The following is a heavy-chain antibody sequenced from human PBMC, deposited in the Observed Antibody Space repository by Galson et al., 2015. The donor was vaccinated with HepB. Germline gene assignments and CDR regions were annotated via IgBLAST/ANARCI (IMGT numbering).Heavy chain of an antibody. Sequence: SVKVSCKASVYTFTNYYVSWVRQAPGQGLEWIGLINPLGGSTVYADQFQDRVTMTSDTSTDTAYLELNRLRLDDTAIYYCAVVVFGYFDYWGQGTLVTVSS. D-gene: IGHD3-22*01. V-gene: IGHV1-46*03. CDR2: INPLGGST. J-gene: IGHJ4*02. CDR1: VYTFTNYY. CDR3: AVVVFGYFDY.